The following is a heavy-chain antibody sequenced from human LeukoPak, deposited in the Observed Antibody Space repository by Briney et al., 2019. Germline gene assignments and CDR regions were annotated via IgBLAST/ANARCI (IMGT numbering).Heavy chain of an antibody. V-gene: IGHV1-69*05. Sequence: SVKVSCKASGYTFTSYYMHWVRQAPGQGLEWMGRIIPIFGTANYAQKFQGRVTITTDESTSTAYMELSSLRSEDTAVYYCARDLKYYYDSSGYYEAGYWGQGTLVTVSS. CDR1: GYTFTSYY. D-gene: IGHD3-22*01. CDR2: IIPIFGTA. CDR3: ARDLKYYYDSSGYYEAGY. J-gene: IGHJ4*02.